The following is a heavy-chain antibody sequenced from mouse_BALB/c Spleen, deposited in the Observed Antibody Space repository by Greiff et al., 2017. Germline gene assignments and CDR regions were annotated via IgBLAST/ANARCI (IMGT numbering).Heavy chain of an antibody. CDR2: IWAGGST. J-gene: IGHJ4*01. D-gene: IGHD2-3*01. CDR1: GFSLTSYG. V-gene: IGHV2-9*02. Sequence: VNVVESGPGLVAPSQSLSITCTVSGFSLTSYGVHWVRQPPGKGLEWLGVIWAGGSTNYNSALMSRLSISKDNSKSQVFLKMNSLQTDDTAMYYCARDGYYPYAMDYWGQGTSVTVSS. CDR3: ARDGYYPYAMDY.